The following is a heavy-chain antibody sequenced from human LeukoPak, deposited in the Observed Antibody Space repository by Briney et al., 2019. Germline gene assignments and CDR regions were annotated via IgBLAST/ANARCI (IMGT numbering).Heavy chain of an antibody. Sequence: ASVKVSCKASGYTFTGYYMHWVRQAPGQGLEWMGWITPNSGGTNYAQKFQGRVTMARDTAISTAYMELSRLRSDDTAVYYCAREVFGATMIDYWGQGTLVTVSS. J-gene: IGHJ4*02. D-gene: IGHD1-26*01. CDR3: AREVFGATMIDY. CDR1: GYTFTGYY. CDR2: ITPNSGGT. V-gene: IGHV1-2*02.